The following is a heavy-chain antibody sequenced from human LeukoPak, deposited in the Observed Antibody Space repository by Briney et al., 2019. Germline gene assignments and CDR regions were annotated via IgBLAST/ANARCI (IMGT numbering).Heavy chain of an antibody. V-gene: IGHV4-39*01. J-gene: IGHJ4*02. D-gene: IGHD3-16*01. CDR2: IYYSGST. Sequence: SETLSLTCTVSGGSISSSSYYWGWIRQPPGKGLEWIGSIYYSGSTYYNPSLKSRVTISVDTSKNQFSLKLSSVTAADTAVYYCASYVWGSYFGPKRFDYWGQGTLVTVSS. CDR3: ASYVWGSYFGPKRFDY. CDR1: GGSISSSSYY.